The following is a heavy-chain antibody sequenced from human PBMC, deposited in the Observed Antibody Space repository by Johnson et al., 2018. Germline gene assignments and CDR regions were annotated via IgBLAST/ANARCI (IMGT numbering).Heavy chain of an antibody. J-gene: IGHJ3*02. Sequence: QLVESGAEVKKPGSSVKGSCKASGGTFSSYAISWVRQAPGQGLEWMGGIIPIFGTANYAQKFQGRVTITADKSTSTAYMGRSSLRSEDTAVYYCASAVEATRNAFHIWGQGTMVTVSS. CDR3: ASAVEATRNAFHI. V-gene: IGHV1-69*06. CDR1: GGTFSSYA. CDR2: IIPIFGTA. D-gene: IGHD1-26*01.